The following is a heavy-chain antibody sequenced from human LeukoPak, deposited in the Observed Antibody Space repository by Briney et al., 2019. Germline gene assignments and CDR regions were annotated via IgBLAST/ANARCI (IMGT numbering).Heavy chain of an antibody. CDR2: IYYSGST. V-gene: IGHV4-59*01. CDR1: GGSISSYY. CDR3: ARDWPMVRGGGDFDI. Sequence: PSETLSLTCTVSGGSISSYYWSWIRQPPGKGLEWLGYIYYSGSTNYNTSLERRITISVDTSKNPCSLKLCSVTAADTAVYYCARDWPMVRGGGDFDIWGQGTMVTVSS. J-gene: IGHJ3*02. D-gene: IGHD3-10*01.